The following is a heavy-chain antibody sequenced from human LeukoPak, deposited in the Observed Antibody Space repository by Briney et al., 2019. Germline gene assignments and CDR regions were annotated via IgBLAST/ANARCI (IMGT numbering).Heavy chain of an antibody. CDR3: ARARFGALLRGLDS. CDR2: IYSVGRS. V-gene: IGHV3-53*01. J-gene: IGHJ4*02. Sequence: GGSLRLSCAVTGLTVSHDYMTWVRQSPGKGLEWVSVIYSVGRSFYADSVKGRFTISRDTSANTLCLDMSSLRAEDTAVYFCARARFGALLRGLDSWGQGTLVIVSS. D-gene: IGHD3-10*01. CDR1: GLTVSHDY.